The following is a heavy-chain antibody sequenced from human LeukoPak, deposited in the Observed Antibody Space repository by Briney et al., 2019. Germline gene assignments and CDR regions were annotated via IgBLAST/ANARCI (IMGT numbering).Heavy chain of an antibody. CDR3: ASANMGIAASFDY. D-gene: IGHD6-13*01. CDR2: IIPMLGTA. V-gene: IGHV1-69*06. CDR1: GGTFSSYA. J-gene: IGHJ4*02. Sequence: SVKVSCKASGGTFSSYAISWVRQAPGQGLEWMGGIIPMLGTANYAQKFQGRVTITADKSTSTAYMELSSLRSEDTAVYYCASANMGIAASFDYWGQGTLVTVSS.